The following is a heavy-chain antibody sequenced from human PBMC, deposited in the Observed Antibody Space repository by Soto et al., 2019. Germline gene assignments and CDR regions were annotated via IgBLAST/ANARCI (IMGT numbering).Heavy chain of an antibody. Sequence: ASVKVSFKASGYIFTSYDINWVRQATGQGLEWMGWLNPNSGNAGYPQKFQGRVTMTRDTSISTAYMELSSLRSEDTAVYYCASGRWMDGTSYFFDYWGQGALGTVS. CDR1: GYIFTSYD. J-gene: IGHJ4*02. D-gene: IGHD6-19*01. CDR2: LNPNSGNA. CDR3: ASGRWMDGTSYFFDY. V-gene: IGHV1-8*01.